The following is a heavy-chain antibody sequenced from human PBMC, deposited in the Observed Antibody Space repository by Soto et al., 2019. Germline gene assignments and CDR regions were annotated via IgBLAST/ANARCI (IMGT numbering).Heavy chain of an antibody. D-gene: IGHD3-22*01. CDR1: GGSISSGDYY. CDR2: IYYSGST. V-gene: IGHV4-30-4*01. Sequence: SETLSLTCTVSGGSISSGDYYWSWIPQPPGKGLEWIGYIYYSGSTYYNPSLKSRFTISVDTSKNQFSLKLSSVSAADTSVYYCARSNYYDSSGYNYWGQGTLVTVSS. J-gene: IGHJ4*02. CDR3: ARSNYYDSSGYNY.